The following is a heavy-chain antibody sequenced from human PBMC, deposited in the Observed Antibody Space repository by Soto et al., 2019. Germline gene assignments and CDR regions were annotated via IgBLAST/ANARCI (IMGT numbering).Heavy chain of an antibody. D-gene: IGHD1-1*01. J-gene: IGHJ4*02. Sequence: QVQLVQSGAEVKKPGASVKVSCKAYGYTFTSYYMHWVRPAPGQGLEWMGIINPSGGSTSYAQKFQGSVTMTRVTSTSTGYMELSSLRSEDTDVYYCARGPQNWNPAYWCQGTLVTVSS. CDR1: GYTFTSYY. CDR2: INPSGGST. V-gene: IGHV1-46*01. CDR3: ARGPQNWNPAY.